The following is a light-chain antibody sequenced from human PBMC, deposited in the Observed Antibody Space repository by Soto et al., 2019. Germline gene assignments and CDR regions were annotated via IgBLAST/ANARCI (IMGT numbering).Light chain of an antibody. V-gene: IGLV2-14*03. Sequence: QSALTQPASVSGSPGQSITIFCTGTSSDVGAYNYVSWYQQHPGKAPKVIIYDVTKRPSGVSDRFSGSKSGNTASLTISGIPAEDEADYYCTSYTTTTAHVFGGGTQLTVL. CDR3: TSYTTTTAHV. CDR1: SSDVGAYNY. J-gene: IGLJ2*01. CDR2: DVT.